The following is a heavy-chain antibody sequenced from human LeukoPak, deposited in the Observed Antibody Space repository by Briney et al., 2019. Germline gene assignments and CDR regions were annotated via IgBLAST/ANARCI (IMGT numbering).Heavy chain of an antibody. V-gene: IGHV5-51*01. Sequence: GESLKISCKGSGYTFTSYWIGWVRQMPGKGLEWMGIIYPGDSDTRYSPSFEGQVSISVDKSISTAYLQWSSLKASDTAMYYCARRGSGWYVDYWGQGSLVTVSS. J-gene: IGHJ4*02. CDR1: GYTFTSYW. D-gene: IGHD6-19*01. CDR2: IYPGDSDT. CDR3: ARRGSGWYVDY.